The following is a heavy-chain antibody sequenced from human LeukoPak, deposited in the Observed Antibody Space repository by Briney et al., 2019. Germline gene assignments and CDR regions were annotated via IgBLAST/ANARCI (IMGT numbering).Heavy chain of an antibody. V-gene: IGHV3-23*01. J-gene: IGHJ4*02. Sequence: GGSLRLSCAASGFTFSSYAMSWVRQAQGKGLEWVSAISGSGGSTYYADSVKGRFTISRDNSKNTLYLQMNSLRAEDTAVYYCAKDRIRGCSSTSCYPGGFDYWGQGTLVTVSS. CDR3: AKDRIRGCSSTSCYPGGFDY. D-gene: IGHD2-2*01. CDR1: GFTFSSYA. CDR2: ISGSGGST.